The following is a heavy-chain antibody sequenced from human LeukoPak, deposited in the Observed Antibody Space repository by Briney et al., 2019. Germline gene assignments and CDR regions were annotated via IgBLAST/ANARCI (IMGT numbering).Heavy chain of an antibody. J-gene: IGHJ5*02. CDR2: IYYSGST. Sequence: SETLSLTCTVSGGSISNYYWSWIRQPPGKGLEWIGYIYYSGSTNYNPSLKSRVTISVGTSKNQFSLKLSSVTAADTAVYYCARGGGIQTDNNWFDPWGQGTLVTVSS. CDR3: ARGGGIQTDNNWFDP. CDR1: GGSISNYY. D-gene: IGHD3-16*01. V-gene: IGHV4-59*01.